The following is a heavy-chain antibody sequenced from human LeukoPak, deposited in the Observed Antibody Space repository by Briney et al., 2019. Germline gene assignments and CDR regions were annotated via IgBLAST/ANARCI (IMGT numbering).Heavy chain of an antibody. D-gene: IGHD4-17*01. V-gene: IGHV3-30*02. CDR3: AKNTVTTPY. CDR1: GFTFSSYG. Sequence: PGGSLRLSCGASGFTFSSYGMHWVRQAPGKGLEWVAFIRYDGSNKYYADSVKGRFTISRDNSKNTLYLQMNSLRAEDTAVYYCAKNTVTTPYWGQGTLVTVSS. CDR2: IRYDGSNK. J-gene: IGHJ4*02.